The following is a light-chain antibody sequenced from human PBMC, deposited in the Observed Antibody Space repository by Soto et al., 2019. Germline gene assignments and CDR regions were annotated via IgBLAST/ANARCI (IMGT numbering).Light chain of an antibody. Sequence: EVVLTQSPGTLSLSPGERATLSCRASQSVTGSYLAWYQQKPGQPPRLLIYAASSRATGIPDRLSGSGSGTDFTLTISRLEPEDLEVYYCQQYGNAPWTFGQGTKVDIK. CDR2: AAS. CDR1: QSVTGSY. V-gene: IGKV3-20*01. CDR3: QQYGNAPWT. J-gene: IGKJ1*01.